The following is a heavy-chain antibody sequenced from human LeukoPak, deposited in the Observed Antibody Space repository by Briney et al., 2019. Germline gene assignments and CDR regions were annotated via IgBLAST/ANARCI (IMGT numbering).Heavy chain of an antibody. Sequence: PSETLSLTCTVSGGSISSYYWSWTRQPPGKGLEWIGYIYYSGSTNYNPSLKSRVTISVDTSKNQFSLKLSSVTAADTAVYYCARTERGYSYGPLDYWGQGTLVTVSS. CDR1: GGSISSYY. CDR2: IYYSGST. CDR3: ARTERGYSYGPLDY. J-gene: IGHJ4*02. V-gene: IGHV4-59*01. D-gene: IGHD5-18*01.